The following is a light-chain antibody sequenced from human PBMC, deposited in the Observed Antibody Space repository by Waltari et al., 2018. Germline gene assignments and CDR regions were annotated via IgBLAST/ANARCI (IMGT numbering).Light chain of an antibody. CDR2: GNN. J-gene: IGLJ3*02. V-gene: IGLV1-40*01. Sequence: QSVLTQPPSVSGAPGQRVTISCTGSGSNIGAGYDVHWYQQLPGTAPKLLIFGNNDRPSGFPDRFSGSKSGTSASLAISGLQAEDEADYYCQSYDSSLTGVFGGGTKLIVL. CDR3: QSYDSSLTGV. CDR1: GSNIGAGYD.